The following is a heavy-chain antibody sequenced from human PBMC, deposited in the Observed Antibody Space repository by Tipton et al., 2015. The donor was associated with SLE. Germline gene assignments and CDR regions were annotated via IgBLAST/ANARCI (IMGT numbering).Heavy chain of an antibody. V-gene: IGHV4-34*01. CDR2: INHSGST. CDR3: ARGHRGSYRLFDY. D-gene: IGHD3-16*02. J-gene: IGHJ4*02. Sequence: LRLSCAVYGGSFSGYYWSWIRQPPGKGLEWIGEINHSGSTKYNPSLKSRVTISVDTSKKQFSLKLSSVTAADTAVYSCARGHRGSYRLFDYWGQGPLATVSS. CDR1: GGSFSGYY.